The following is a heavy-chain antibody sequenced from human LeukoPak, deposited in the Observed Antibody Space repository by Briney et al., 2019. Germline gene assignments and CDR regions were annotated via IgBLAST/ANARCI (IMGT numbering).Heavy chain of an antibody. D-gene: IGHD3-22*01. V-gene: IGHV1-69*05. CDR1: GGTFSSYA. Sequence: ASVKVSCKASGGTFSSYAISWVRQAPGQGLEGMGRIIPIFGTANYAQKFQGRVTITTDESTSTAYMELSSLRSEDTAVYYCATPGNYYDSSGYSYFDYWGQGTLVTVSS. J-gene: IGHJ4*02. CDR3: ATPGNYYDSSGYSYFDY. CDR2: IIPIFGTA.